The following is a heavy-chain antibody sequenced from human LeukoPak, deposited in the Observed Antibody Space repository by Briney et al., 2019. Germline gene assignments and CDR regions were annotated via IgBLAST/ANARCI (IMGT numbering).Heavy chain of an antibody. CDR2: IFTSGST. V-gene: IGHV4-4*07. Sequence: SETLSLTCTVSRGSISSFYWSWIRQPAGKGLEWIGRIFTSGSTNYNPSLKNRVTMSVDTSKNQFSLKLSSVTAADTAVYYCARVQPDYDFWSGHANDWFDPWGQGTLVIVSS. J-gene: IGHJ5*02. CDR3: ARVQPDYDFWSGHANDWFDP. CDR1: RGSISSFY. D-gene: IGHD3-3*01.